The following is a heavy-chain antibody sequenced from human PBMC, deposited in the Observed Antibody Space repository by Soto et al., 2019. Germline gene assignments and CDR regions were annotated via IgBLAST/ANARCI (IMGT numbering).Heavy chain of an antibody. Sequence: QVQLVQSGAEEKKPGASVKVSCKASGYTFTSYAMHWVRQAPGQRLEWMGWINAGNGNTKYSQKFQGRVTITRDTYASTAYMELSSLRSEDTAVYYCARGPEVTFIANYWGQGTLVTVSS. CDR1: GYTFTSYA. D-gene: IGHD3-16*01. J-gene: IGHJ4*02. CDR3: ARGPEVTFIANY. CDR2: INAGNGNT. V-gene: IGHV1-3*05.